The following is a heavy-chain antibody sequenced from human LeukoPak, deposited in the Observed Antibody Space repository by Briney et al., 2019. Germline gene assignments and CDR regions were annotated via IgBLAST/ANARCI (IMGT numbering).Heavy chain of an antibody. D-gene: IGHD3-9*01. V-gene: IGHV3-48*04. Sequence: GGSLRLSCAASGFTFSSYWMNWVRQAPGKGLEWVSYISNSGSTKYYADSVKGRFTISRDNAKNSLYLQMHSLRAEDTAVYYCARDRENYDILTGYYYYYMDVWGKGTTVTISS. CDR3: ARDRENYDILTGYYYYYMDV. CDR1: GFTFSSYW. CDR2: ISNSGSTK. J-gene: IGHJ6*03.